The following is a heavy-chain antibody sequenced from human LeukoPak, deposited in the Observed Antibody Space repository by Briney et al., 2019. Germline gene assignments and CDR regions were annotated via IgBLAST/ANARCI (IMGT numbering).Heavy chain of an antibody. V-gene: IGHV4-34*01. CDR2: INHSGST. Sequence: KPSETLSPPRALYGGALRCYHWSWLPPPPGEGLEWIGEINHSGSTNYNPSLKSRVTISVDTSKNQFSLKLSSVTAADTAVYYCARDRKYLRFLAPWGQGTLVTVSS. J-gene: IGHJ5*02. CDR3: ARDRKYLRFLAP. CDR1: GGALRCYH. D-gene: IGHD3-3*01.